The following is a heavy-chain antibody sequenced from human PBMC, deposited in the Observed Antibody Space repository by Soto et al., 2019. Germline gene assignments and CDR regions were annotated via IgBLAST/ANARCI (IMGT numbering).Heavy chain of an antibody. Sequence: LSLTCAVSGGSISSYYWSWIRQPPGKGLEWIGYIHYSGSTNYNPSLKGRVTISVDTSKNQFSLKLSSVTAADTAVYYCARGGGYNTYAFDIWGQGTMVTVSS. CDR2: IHYSGST. CDR3: ARGGGYNTYAFDI. CDR1: GGSISSYY. V-gene: IGHV4-59*01. J-gene: IGHJ3*02. D-gene: IGHD5-12*01.